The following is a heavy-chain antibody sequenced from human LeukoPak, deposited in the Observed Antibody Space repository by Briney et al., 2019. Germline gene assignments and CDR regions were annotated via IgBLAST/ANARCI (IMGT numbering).Heavy chain of an antibody. CDR2: INHSGST. V-gene: IGHV4-34*01. D-gene: IGHD6-19*01. J-gene: IGHJ6*03. Sequence: PSETLSLTCAVYGGSFSGYYWSWIRQPPGKGLEWIGEINHSGSTNYNPSLKSRVTISVDTSKNQFSLKLSSVTAADTAVYYCAREGYSSGWNYYYYYYMDVWGKGTTVTVSS. CDR1: GGSFSGYY. CDR3: AREGYSSGWNYYYYYYMDV.